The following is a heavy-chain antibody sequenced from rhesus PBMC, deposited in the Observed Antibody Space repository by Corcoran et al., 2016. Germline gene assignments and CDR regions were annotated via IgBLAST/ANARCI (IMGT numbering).Heavy chain of an antibody. V-gene: IGHV4-143*01. Sequence: QVQLQESGPGVVKPSETLSLTCAASGGSIGAYYLWSWIRQPPGKGLEWIGHIYGGSGTTSYNPSLKSRLMISIDTSKNQFSLKLTSVTAADTAVYYCARDSAYWGQGVLVTVSS. J-gene: IGHJ4*01. CDR1: GGSIGAYYL. CDR3: ARDSAY. CDR2: IYGGSGTT.